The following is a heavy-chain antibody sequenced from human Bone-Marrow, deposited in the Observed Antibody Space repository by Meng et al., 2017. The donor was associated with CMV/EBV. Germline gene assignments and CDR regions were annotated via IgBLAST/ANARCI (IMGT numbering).Heavy chain of an antibody. CDR1: GGPISGYY. V-gene: IGHV4-59*01. CDR3: ARDSLRLQLDY. J-gene: IGHJ4*02. CDR2: IYYSGST. Sequence: SETLSLTCTVSGGPISGYYWSWVRQPPGKGLEWIGYIYYSGSTNYNPSLKSRVTISVDTSKNQFSLKLSSVTAADTAVYYCARDSLRLQLDYWGQGTLVTVSS. D-gene: IGHD4-11*01.